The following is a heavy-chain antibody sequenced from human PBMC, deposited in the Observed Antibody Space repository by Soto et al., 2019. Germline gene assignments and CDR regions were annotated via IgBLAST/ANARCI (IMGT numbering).Heavy chain of an antibody. CDR2: IYYSGTT. CDR1: GGSISSGGYY. J-gene: IGHJ4*02. D-gene: IGHD2-21*01. CDR3: AGDSDGYSHIDY. Sequence: QVQLQESGPGLVKPSQTLSLTCTVSGGSISSGGYYWSWIRQHPGKGLEWTGYIYYSGTTYYHPSLLSGVNISVDTSKNQFSLKLSSVTAADTVVYYCAGDSDGYSHIDYWGQGTLVTVSS. V-gene: IGHV4-31*03.